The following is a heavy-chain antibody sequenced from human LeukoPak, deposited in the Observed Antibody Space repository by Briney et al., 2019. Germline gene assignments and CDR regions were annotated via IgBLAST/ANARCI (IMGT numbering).Heavy chain of an antibody. J-gene: IGHJ4*02. CDR1: GGSISSYY. Sequence: SETLSLTCTVSGGSISSYYWSWIRQPPGKGLEWIGYIYYSGSTNYNPSLKSRITMSVDTSKNQFSLTLSSVTAADTAVYYCARVITVRGVILDYWGQGTLVTVSS. CDR2: IYYSGST. D-gene: IGHD3-16*02. V-gene: IGHV4-59*01. CDR3: ARVITVRGVILDY.